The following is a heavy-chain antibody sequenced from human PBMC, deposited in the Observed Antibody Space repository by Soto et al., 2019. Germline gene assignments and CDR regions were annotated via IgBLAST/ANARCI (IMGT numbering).Heavy chain of an antibody. V-gene: IGHV3-23*01. D-gene: IGHD2-2*01. J-gene: IGHJ4*02. CDR1: GFTFSNYA. Sequence: EVQLLESGGGSVQPGGSLRLSCTASGFTFSNYAMSWVRQAPGKGLEWVSSISGSGGGTYYADSVKGRFTISRDTSKNTLYLQMNSLRAEDSAVYFCGCPLEGQLLHAFDSWGQGTLVAVSS. CDR3: GCPLEGQLLHAFDS. CDR2: ISGSGGGT.